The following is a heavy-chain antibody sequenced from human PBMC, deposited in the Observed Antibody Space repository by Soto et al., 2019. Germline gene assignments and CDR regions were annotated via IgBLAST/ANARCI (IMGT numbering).Heavy chain of an antibody. D-gene: IGHD3-3*01. CDR1: GFSLSTSGMC. CDR3: ARGGTTIFGVVTHSYYYGMDV. J-gene: IGHJ6*02. V-gene: IGHV2-70*01. Sequence: SGPTLVNPTQTLTLACTLSGFSLSTSGMCVSWIRQPPGKALEWLALIDWDDDKYYSTSLKTRLTISKDTSKNQVVLTMTNMDPADTATYYSARGGTTIFGVVTHSYYYGMDVWGQGTTVTVSS. CDR2: IDWDDDK.